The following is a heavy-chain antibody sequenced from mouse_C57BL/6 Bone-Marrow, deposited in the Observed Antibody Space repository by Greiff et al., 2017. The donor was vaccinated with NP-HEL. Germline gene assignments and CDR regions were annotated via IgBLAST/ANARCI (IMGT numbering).Heavy chain of an antibody. CDR1: GYTFTDYY. D-gene: IGHD1-1*01. V-gene: IGHV1-26*01. CDR3: ASSGSSYSYYYAMDY. Sequence: VQLQQSGPELVKPGASVKISCKASGYTFTDYYMNWVKQSHGKSLEWIGDINPNNGGTSYNQKFKGKATLTVDKSSSTAYMELRSLTSEDSAGYYCASSGSSYSYYYAMDYWGQGTSVTVSS. CDR2: INPNNGGT. J-gene: IGHJ4*01.